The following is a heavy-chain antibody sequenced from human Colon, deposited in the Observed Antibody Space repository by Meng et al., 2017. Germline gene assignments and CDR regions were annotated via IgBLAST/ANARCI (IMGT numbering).Heavy chain of an antibody. Sequence: QLHLPESGPGLVKPSETLSLTCTVSGGSISSGNYYWSWIRQPPGKGLEWIGNIYYSGSTYYNPSLKGRVSISVDTSKNQFSLEVTSVTAADTAVYYCVRSSGWVRTGFDPWGQGTLVTVSS. D-gene: IGHD6-19*01. J-gene: IGHJ5*02. CDR3: VRSSGWVRTGFDP. V-gene: IGHV4-30-4*08. CDR1: GGSISSGNYY. CDR2: IYYSGST.